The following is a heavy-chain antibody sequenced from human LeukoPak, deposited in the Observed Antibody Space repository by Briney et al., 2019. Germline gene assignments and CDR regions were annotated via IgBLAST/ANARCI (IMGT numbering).Heavy chain of an antibody. J-gene: IGHJ4*02. D-gene: IGHD2-21*01. V-gene: IGHV4-39*01. CDR3: ARLQFLWYFDY. Sequence: PSETLSLTCTVSGDSLTGYYWGWIRQPPGKGLEWIGNIYYTGNTYYNPSLKSRVTISVDTSKNQFSLKLSSVTAADTAVYYCARLQFLWYFDYWGQGTLVTVSS. CDR2: IYYTGNT. CDR1: GDSLTGYY.